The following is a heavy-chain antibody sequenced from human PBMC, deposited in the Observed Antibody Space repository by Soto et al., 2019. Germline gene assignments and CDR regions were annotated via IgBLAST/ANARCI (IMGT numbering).Heavy chain of an antibody. D-gene: IGHD6-13*01. V-gene: IGHV3-48*02. Sequence: EVQLMESGGGLVQPGGSLRLSCAASGFTFGSYSMNWVRQAPGKGLEWLSYISSTSGTIYYADSVKGRFTISRDNAKNSLYLQMNSLRDEDTAVYYCATSPRSDSSNVGWGQGTLATVSS. J-gene: IGHJ4*02. CDR3: ATSPRSDSSNVG. CDR2: ISSTSGTI. CDR1: GFTFGSYS.